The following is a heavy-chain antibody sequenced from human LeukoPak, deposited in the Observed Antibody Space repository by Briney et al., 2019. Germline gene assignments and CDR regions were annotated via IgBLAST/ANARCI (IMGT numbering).Heavy chain of an antibody. V-gene: IGHV3-20*04. CDR3: ARNQYSYGQTPSDY. CDR1: GFTFDDYG. J-gene: IGHJ4*02. D-gene: IGHD5-18*01. Sequence: PGGSLRLSCAASGFTFDDYGMSWVRQAPGKGLEWVSGINWNGGSTGYADSVKGRFTISRDNAKNSLYLRMNSLRAEDTALYYCARNQYSYGQTPSDYWGQGTLVTVSS. CDR2: INWNGGST.